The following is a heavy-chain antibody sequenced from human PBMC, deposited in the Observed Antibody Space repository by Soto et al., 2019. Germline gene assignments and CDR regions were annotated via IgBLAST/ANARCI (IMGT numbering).Heavy chain of an antibody. V-gene: IGHV1-18*01. D-gene: IGHD1-26*01. Sequence: ASVKVSCKASGYTFTSYGISWVRQAPGQGLEWMGWISAYNGNTNYAQKLQGRVTMTTDTSTSTAYMELRSLRSDDTAVYYCARSVGATNLTPFDYWGQGTLVTVSS. CDR2: ISAYNGNT. CDR1: GYTFTSYG. CDR3: ARSVGATNLTPFDY. J-gene: IGHJ4*02.